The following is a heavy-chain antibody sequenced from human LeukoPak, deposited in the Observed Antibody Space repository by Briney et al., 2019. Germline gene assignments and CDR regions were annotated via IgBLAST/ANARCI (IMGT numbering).Heavy chain of an antibody. V-gene: IGHV4-34*01. J-gene: IGHJ4*02. D-gene: IGHD3-3*01. CDR1: GGSFSGYY. CDR3: ASSDFWSGYQNY. Sequence: SETLSLTCAVYGGSFSGYYWSWIRQPPGKGLEWIGEINHSGSTNYNPSLKRRVTISVDTSKNQFSLKLSSVTAADTAVYYCASSDFWSGYQNYWGQGTLVTVSS. CDR2: INHSGST.